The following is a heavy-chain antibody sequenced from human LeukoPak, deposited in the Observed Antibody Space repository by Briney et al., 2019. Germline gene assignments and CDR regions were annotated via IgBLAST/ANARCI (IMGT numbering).Heavy chain of an antibody. CDR1: GGSISSYY. CDR3: ARHGRANYYDSSGYAYYYYGMDV. V-gene: IGHV4-59*08. D-gene: IGHD3-22*01. CDR2: IYYSGST. Sequence: SETPSLTCTVSGGSISSYYWSWIRQPPGKGLEWIGYIYYSGSTNYNPSLKSRVTISVDTSKNQFSLKLSSVTAADTAVYYCARHGRANYYDSSGYAYYYYGMDVRGQGTTVTVSS. J-gene: IGHJ6*02.